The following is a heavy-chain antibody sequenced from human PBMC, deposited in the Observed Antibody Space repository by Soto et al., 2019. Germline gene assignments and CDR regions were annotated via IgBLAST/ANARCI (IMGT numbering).Heavy chain of an antibody. CDR3: ARYWPYFYGIDV. CDR2: IDYSGST. CDR1: GDSISNSDYY. D-gene: IGHD2-8*02. J-gene: IGHJ6*02. Sequence: SETLSLTCTVSGDSISNSDYYWNWIRQSPGKGLEWIASIDYSGSTYYNPSLKSRVVISADTSKNLFSLKLRSVTAAVMVLYFCARYWPYFYGIDVWGQGKTVPVSS. V-gene: IGHV4-30-4*01.